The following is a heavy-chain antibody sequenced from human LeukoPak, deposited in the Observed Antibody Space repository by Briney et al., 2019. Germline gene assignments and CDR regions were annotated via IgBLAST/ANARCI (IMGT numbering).Heavy chain of an antibody. D-gene: IGHD1-20*01. Sequence: GASVKVSCKASGYTFTGYYMHWVRQTPGQGLEWMGWINPNSGGTNYAQKFQGRVTMTRDTSISTAYMELSGLRSDDTAVYYCARDHGLTWNYVYYGMDVWGQGTTVTVSS. CDR1: GYTFTGYY. J-gene: IGHJ6*02. CDR2: INPNSGGT. V-gene: IGHV1-2*02. CDR3: ARDHGLTWNYVYYGMDV.